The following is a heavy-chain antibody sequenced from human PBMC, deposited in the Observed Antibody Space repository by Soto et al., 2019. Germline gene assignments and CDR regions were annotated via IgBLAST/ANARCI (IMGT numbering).Heavy chain of an antibody. CDR2: INPNGGST. D-gene: IGHD2-15*01. Sequence: QVQLVQSGAEVKRPGASVKVSCKASGYTFTTYYMHWVRQAPGQGLEWLGIINPNGGSTTYAQKFQGRVTMTRDTSTSTVYLELSSLRPEDTAVYYCARAGYCSGGTCIHGICDYWGQGTLVTVSA. V-gene: IGHV1-46*01. CDR1: GYTFTTYY. J-gene: IGHJ4*02. CDR3: ARAGYCSGGTCIHGICDY.